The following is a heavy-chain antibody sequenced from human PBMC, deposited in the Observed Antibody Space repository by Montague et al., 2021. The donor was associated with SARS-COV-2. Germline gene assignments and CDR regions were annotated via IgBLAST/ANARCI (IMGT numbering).Heavy chain of an antibody. CDR2: IFLSGAT. CDR1: GDSISDYY. Sequence: SETLSLTCTVSGDSISDYYCSWIRQPPGMGLEWIWYIFLSGATNYNPPLKRRVIIALDTSKSEFSLRLSAVTAADTDIYYCARTSRGSRYFYGVDVWGQGTTVTVSS. J-gene: IGHJ6*02. CDR3: ARTSRGSRYFYGVDV. V-gene: IGHV4-59*01. D-gene: IGHD3-16*02.